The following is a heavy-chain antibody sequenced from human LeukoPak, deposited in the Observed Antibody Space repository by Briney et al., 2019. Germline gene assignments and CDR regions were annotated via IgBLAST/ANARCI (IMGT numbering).Heavy chain of an antibody. D-gene: IGHD4-17*01. CDR2: INSDGSST. CDR3: AKDRSLNDYGDFFDY. CDR1: GFTFSSYW. J-gene: IGHJ4*02. V-gene: IGHV3-74*01. Sequence: PGGSLGLSCAASGFTFSSYWMHWVRQAPGKGLVWVSRINSDGSSTSYADSVKGRFTISRDNAKNTLYLQMNSLRAEDTAVYYCAKDRSLNDYGDFFDYWGQGTLVTVSS.